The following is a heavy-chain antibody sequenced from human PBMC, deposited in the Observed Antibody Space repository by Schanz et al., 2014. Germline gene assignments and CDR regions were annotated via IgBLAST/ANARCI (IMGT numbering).Heavy chain of an antibody. J-gene: IGHJ4*02. Sequence: EVQLVESGGVVVQPGGSLRLSCAASGFTFNDYSMHWVLQAPGKGLEWVSLITWNGASTYYADSVKGRFTISRDNSKNSLYLQMNSLRTDDTALYYCAKEVLQLGILDWGQGTLVTVSS. V-gene: IGHV3-43*01. CDR1: GFTFNDYS. D-gene: IGHD7-27*01. CDR2: ITWNGAST. CDR3: AKEVLQLGILD.